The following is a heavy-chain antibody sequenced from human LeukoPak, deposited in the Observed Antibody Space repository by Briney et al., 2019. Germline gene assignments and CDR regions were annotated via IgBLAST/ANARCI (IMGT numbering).Heavy chain of an antibody. CDR2: INPNSGGT. V-gene: IGHV1-2*06. D-gene: IGHD2-15*01. Sequence: ASVKVSCKASGYTFTGYYMHWVRQAPGQGLEWMGRINPNSGGTNYAQKFQGRVTMTRDTSISTAYMELSRQRSDDTAVYYCVRILLCSGGSCPSVGVDYWGQGTLVTVSS. J-gene: IGHJ4*02. CDR3: VRILLCSGGSCPSVGVDY. CDR1: GYTFTGYY.